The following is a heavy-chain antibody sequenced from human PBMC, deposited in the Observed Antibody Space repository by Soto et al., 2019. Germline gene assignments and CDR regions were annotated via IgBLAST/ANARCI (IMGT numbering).Heavy chain of an antibody. CDR3: ARGLPQDYYGMDV. J-gene: IGHJ6*02. V-gene: IGHV4-34*01. Sequence: QVQLQQWGAGLLKPSETLSLTCAVYGGSFSGYYWSWIRQPPGKGLEWIGEINHSGSTNYNPSLKSRVTLSVDTSTNQFSLKLSSVTAADTAVYYCARGLPQDYYGMDVWGQGTTVTVSS. CDR1: GGSFSGYY. CDR2: INHSGST. D-gene: IGHD2-15*01.